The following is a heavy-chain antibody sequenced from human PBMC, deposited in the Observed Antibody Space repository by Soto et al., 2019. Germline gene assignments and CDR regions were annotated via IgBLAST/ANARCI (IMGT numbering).Heavy chain of an antibody. Sequence: VASVKVSCKASGYTFTSYGISWVRQAPGQGLEWMGWISAYNGNTNYAQKLQGRVTMTTDTSTSTAYMELRSLRSDDTAVYYCARATSFSGSFDFDYWGQGTLVTVSS. CDR2: ISAYNGNT. J-gene: IGHJ4*02. CDR3: ARATSFSGSFDFDY. V-gene: IGHV1-18*01. D-gene: IGHD1-26*01. CDR1: GYTFTSYG.